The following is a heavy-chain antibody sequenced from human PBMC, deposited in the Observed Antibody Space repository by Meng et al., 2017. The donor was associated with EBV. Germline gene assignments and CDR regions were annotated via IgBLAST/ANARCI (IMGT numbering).Heavy chain of an antibody. CDR1: GGSSRYVV. Sequence: QLQWVRPGVGRDKPWLSVTGDISADGGSSRYVVFTWIRQAPGKGLEWLGRSFPRFGAHNYSQKSDGRVMTTAHETTSTHYMDQSSLRSQDTAIYYCAGESGRGYSHDYWGQGTLVTVSS. CDR3: AGESGRGYSHDY. J-gene: IGHJ4*02. D-gene: IGHD3-10*01. V-gene: IGHV1-69*18. CDR2: SFPRFGAH.